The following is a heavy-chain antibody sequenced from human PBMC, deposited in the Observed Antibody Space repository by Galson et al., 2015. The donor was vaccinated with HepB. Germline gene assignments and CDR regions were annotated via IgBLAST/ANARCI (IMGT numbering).Heavy chain of an antibody. V-gene: IGHV1-46*01. CDR2: INPSGGST. J-gene: IGHJ4*02. CDR1: GYTFTSYY. D-gene: IGHD4-17*01. CDR3: ASYGNYGDYYFDY. Sequence: SVKVSCKASGYTFTSYYMHWVRQAPGQGLEWMGIINPSGGSTSYAQKFQGRVTMTRDTSTSTVYMELSSLRSEDTAVYYCASYGNYGDYYFDYWGQGTLVTVSP.